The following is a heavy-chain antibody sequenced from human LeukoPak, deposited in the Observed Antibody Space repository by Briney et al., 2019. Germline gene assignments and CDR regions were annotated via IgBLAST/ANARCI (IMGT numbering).Heavy chain of an antibody. J-gene: IGHJ4*02. CDR2: VFYSGTT. CDR1: GYYITTTNYY. V-gene: IGHV4-39*01. D-gene: IGHD3-9*01. CDR3: ARRSRLYKHETTGYHDS. Sequence: SETLSLTCNVSGYYITTTNYYWVWMRQPPGKGLVWIASVFYSGTTYYNPSLKSRVVISMDTPRKQISLRLSSVTATDTAIYYCARRSRLYKHETTGYHDSWGQGTLVTVSS.